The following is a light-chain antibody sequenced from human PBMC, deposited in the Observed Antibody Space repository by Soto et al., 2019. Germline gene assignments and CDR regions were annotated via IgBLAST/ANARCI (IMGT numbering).Light chain of an antibody. CDR1: SSDVGGYNY. V-gene: IGLV2-14*01. Sequence: QSALTQPASVSGSPGQSITIACTGTSSDVGGYNYVSWYQQHPGKAPKLMIYEVSNRPSGVSNRFSGYKSGNTASLTISGIQAEDEADYYCSSYTSSSWVFGGGTKLTVL. CDR3: SSYTSSSWV. CDR2: EVS. J-gene: IGLJ3*02.